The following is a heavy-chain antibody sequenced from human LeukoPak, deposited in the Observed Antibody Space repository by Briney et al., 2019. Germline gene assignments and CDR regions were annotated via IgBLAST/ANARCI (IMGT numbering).Heavy chain of an antibody. CDR2: ISDHKEST. D-gene: IGHD3-10*02. Sequence: ASVKVSCKASGNIVSRNGISWVRQAPGQGLEWLEWISDHKESTMYAQKFKGRVTVTTDTSTNTAYMELTSLKSDDTAVYYCATVGRLYYVLGNWDQGTLVTVSS. J-gene: IGHJ4*02. CDR3: ATVGRLYYVLGN. V-gene: IGHV1-18*01. CDR1: GNIVSRNG.